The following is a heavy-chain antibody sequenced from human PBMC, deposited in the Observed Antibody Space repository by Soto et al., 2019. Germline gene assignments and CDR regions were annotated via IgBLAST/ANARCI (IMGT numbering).Heavy chain of an antibody. Sequence: SETLSLTCTVSGGSISSGGYYWSWIRQHPGKGLEWIGYIYYSGSTYYNPSLKSRVTISVDTSKNQFSLKLSSVTDADTAVYYCAREAIVVVPAAIANWFDPWGQGTLVTVSS. J-gene: IGHJ5*02. D-gene: IGHD2-2*01. CDR1: GGSISSGGYY. CDR3: AREAIVVVPAAIANWFDP. V-gene: IGHV4-31*03. CDR2: IYYSGST.